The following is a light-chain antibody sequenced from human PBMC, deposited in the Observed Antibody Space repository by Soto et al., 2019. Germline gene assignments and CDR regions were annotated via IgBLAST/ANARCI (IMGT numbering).Light chain of an antibody. Sequence: EIVLTQSPGTLSLSPGEGATLSCRASQSVSSNFAWYQQKPGQAPRLLIYGASTRATGIPARFSGSGSGTEFTLSISSLQSEDVAVYYCQQYQNWPLTFGGGTKVDIK. CDR1: QSVSSN. V-gene: IGKV3-15*01. CDR2: GAS. J-gene: IGKJ4*01. CDR3: QQYQNWPLT.